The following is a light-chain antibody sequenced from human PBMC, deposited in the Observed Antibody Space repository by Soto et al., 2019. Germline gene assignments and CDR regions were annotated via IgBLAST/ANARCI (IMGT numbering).Light chain of an antibody. CDR2: DAS. CDR1: QSLSSNY. V-gene: IGKV3D-20*02. Sequence: EIVLTQSPGTLSLSPGERATLSCRASQSLSSNYLAWYQQKPGQAPRLLIYDASGRATGVPDRFSGSGSGTDFTLTISRLEPEDFAVYYCQHRKTFGQGTKVEIK. CDR3: QHRKT. J-gene: IGKJ1*01.